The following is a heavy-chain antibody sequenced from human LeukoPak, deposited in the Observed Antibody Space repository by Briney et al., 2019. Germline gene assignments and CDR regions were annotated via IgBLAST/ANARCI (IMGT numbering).Heavy chain of an antibody. CDR2: ISYDGSNK. CDR1: GFTFSSYA. V-gene: IGHV3-30-3*01. Sequence: TGGSLRLSCAASGFTFSSYAMHWVRQAPGKGLEWVAVISYDGSNKYYADSVKGRFTISRDNSKNTLYLQMNSLRAEDTAVYYCARPYYYDSSGRDAFDIWGQGTMVTVSS. CDR3: ARPYYYDSSGRDAFDI. D-gene: IGHD3-22*01. J-gene: IGHJ3*02.